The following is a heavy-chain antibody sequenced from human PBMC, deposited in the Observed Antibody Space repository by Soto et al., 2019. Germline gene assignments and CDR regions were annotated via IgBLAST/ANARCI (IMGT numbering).Heavy chain of an antibody. CDR1: GGSISSGDHS. CDR2: IYHSGST. J-gene: IGHJ5*02. D-gene: IGHD3-22*01. V-gene: IGHV4-30-2*01. Sequence: PSETLSLTCAVSGGSISSGDHSWNWIRQPPGKGLEWIGYIYHSGSTYYNASLQSRVTISVDRSKNQFSLKLSSVTAADTAVYYCARCYYDSSGNNWFDHWGQGTLVTVSS. CDR3: ARCYYDSSGNNWFDH.